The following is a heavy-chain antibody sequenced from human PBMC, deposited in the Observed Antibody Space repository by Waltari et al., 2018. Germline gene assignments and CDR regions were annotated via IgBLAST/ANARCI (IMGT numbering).Heavy chain of an antibody. CDR3: ARDRGRGLYLDT. Sequence: QLQFQESGPGLVKPSGTLSLLCAVPGDSMGSSDYWSWVRQPPGKGLEWIGQVRGDGKTNYNPSFASRVTMSLDTSTYHFALKLTSATAADTALYYCARDRGRGLYLDTWGQGTLVTVSP. CDR1: GDSMGSSDY. D-gene: IGHD1-1*01. CDR2: VRGDGKT. V-gene: IGHV4-4*02. J-gene: IGHJ4*02.